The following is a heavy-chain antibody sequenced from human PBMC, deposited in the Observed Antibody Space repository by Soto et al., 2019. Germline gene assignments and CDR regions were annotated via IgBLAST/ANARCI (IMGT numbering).Heavy chain of an antibody. Sequence: QAHLVESGGGVGQPGGSLRLSCAASGFTFTSYGMHWVRQAPGTRLEWVAVISYDGGLQHYADSVKGRFTISRDNSKNMVLLQMNSLRAEDTAVYYCVSDRGYGHASVPYSWGQGTLVSVSS. V-gene: IGHV3-30*03. D-gene: IGHD5-18*01. J-gene: IGHJ4*02. CDR1: GFTFTSYG. CDR3: VSDRGYGHASVPYS. CDR2: ISYDGGLQ.